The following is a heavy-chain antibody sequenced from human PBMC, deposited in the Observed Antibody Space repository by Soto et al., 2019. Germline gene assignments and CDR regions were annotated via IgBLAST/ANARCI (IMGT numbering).Heavy chain of an antibody. CDR2: ISSSSSTI. V-gene: IGHV3-48*01. D-gene: IGHD1-7*01. J-gene: IGHJ4*02. CDR3: ARDLYNWNYVLDY. Sequence: GGSLRLSCAASGFTFSSYSMNWVRQAPGKGLEWVSYISSSSSTIYYADSVKGRFTISRDNAKNSLYLQMNSLRAEDTAVYYCARDLYNWNYVLDYWGQGTLVTVSS. CDR1: GFTFSSYS.